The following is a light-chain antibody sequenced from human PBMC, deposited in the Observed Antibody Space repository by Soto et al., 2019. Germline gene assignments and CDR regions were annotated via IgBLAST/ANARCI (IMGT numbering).Light chain of an antibody. CDR3: QQYNNWPIT. Sequence: EIALTQSPATLSVSPGEIATLSYRASQSVSGDLAWYHHKPGQAPRLLIYDASTRALDTPARFAGSGSGTEFTLTISSLQSEDFAVYFCQQYNNWPITLGQGTRLEIK. CDR1: QSVSGD. J-gene: IGKJ5*01. CDR2: DAS. V-gene: IGKV3-15*01.